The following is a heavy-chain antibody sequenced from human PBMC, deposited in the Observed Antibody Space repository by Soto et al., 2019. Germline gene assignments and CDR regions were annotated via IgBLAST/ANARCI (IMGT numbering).Heavy chain of an antibody. CDR3: ARDPVRMYSSSSDWYFDL. CDR2: ISAYNGNT. Sequence: QVQLVQSGAEVKKPGASVKVSCKASGYTFTSYGISWVRQAPGQGLEWMGWISAYNGNTNYAQKLQGRVTMTTDTSTSTAYMELRSLRSDYTAVYYCARDPVRMYSSSSDWYFDLWGRGTLVTVSS. V-gene: IGHV1-18*01. J-gene: IGHJ2*01. D-gene: IGHD6-6*01. CDR1: GYTFTSYG.